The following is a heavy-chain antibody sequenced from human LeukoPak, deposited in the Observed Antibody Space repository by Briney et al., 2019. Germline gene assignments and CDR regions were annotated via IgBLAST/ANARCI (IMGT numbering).Heavy chain of an antibody. D-gene: IGHD3-16*02. V-gene: IGHV4-38-2*02. J-gene: IGHJ4*02. Sequence: SETLSLTCTVSGYSISSGYYWGWIRQPPGKGLEWIGSIYYSGSTYYNPSLKSRVTISVDTSKNQFSLKLSSVTAADTAVYYCARGRVWGSYRQYYFDYWGQGTLVTVSS. CDR1: GYSISSGYY. CDR2: IYYSGST. CDR3: ARGRVWGSYRQYYFDY.